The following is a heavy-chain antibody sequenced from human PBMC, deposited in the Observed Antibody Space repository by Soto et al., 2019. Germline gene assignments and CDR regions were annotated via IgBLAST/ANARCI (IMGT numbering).Heavy chain of an antibody. D-gene: IGHD3-10*01. CDR3: TLPAWDGSNSYGSWSYSLTWFAP. CDR2: SYYSGST. V-gene: IGHV4-39*01. CDR1: GGSISSSSYY. J-gene: IGHJ5*02. Sequence: AETLSLTCTVSGGSISSSSYYWGWIRQPPGKGLEWIGSSYYSGSTYDNPALKRRVTICVDTSKKQFSLKLSSVTAAYTAVYYCTLPAWDGSNSYGSWSYSLTWFAPWGQGTSAPVPS.